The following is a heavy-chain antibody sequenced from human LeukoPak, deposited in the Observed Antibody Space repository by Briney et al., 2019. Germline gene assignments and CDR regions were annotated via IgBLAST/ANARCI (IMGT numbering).Heavy chain of an antibody. D-gene: IGHD6-19*01. Sequence: GGSLRLSCAASGFTFSSYWMSCVRQAPGKGLEWVANIKQDGSEKYYVDSVKGRFTISRDNAKNSLYLQMNSLRAEDTAVYYCAREMQWLTSCFDYWGPGTLVTVSS. CDR3: AREMQWLTSCFDY. V-gene: IGHV3-7*01. CDR1: GFTFSSYW. J-gene: IGHJ4*02. CDR2: IKQDGSEK.